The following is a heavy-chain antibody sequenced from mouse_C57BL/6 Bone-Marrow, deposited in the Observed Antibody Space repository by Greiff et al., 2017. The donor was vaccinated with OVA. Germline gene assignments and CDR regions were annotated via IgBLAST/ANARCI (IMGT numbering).Heavy chain of an antibody. CDR3: ARSRGYDYDVDYYAMDY. CDR2: IYPGNGDT. CDR1: GYTFTSYN. J-gene: IGHJ4*01. Sequence: VQLQQSGAELVRPGASVKMSCKASGYTFTSYNMHWVKQTPRQGLEWIGAIYPGNGDTSYTQKFKGKATMTVDKSYSTAYMQLSSLTSEDSAVYFCARSRGYDYDVDYYAMDYWGQGTSVTVSS. V-gene: IGHV1-12*01. D-gene: IGHD2-4*01.